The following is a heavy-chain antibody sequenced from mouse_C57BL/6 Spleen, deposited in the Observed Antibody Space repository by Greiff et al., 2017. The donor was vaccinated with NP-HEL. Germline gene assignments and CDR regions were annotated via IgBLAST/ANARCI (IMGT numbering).Heavy chain of an antibody. J-gene: IGHJ2*01. CDR3: ARSSYYYGSIYFDY. CDR2: IRNKANGYTT. Sequence: EVMLVESGGGLVQPGGSLSLSCAASGFTFTDYYMSWVRQPPGKALEWLGFIRNKANGYTTEYSASVKGRFTISRDNSQSILYLQMNALRAEDSATYYCARSSYYYGSIYFDYWGQGTTLTVSS. V-gene: IGHV7-3*01. D-gene: IGHD1-1*01. CDR1: GFTFTDYY.